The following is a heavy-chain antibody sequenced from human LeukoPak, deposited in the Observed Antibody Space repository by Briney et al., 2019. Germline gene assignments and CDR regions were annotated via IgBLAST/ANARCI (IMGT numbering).Heavy chain of an antibody. Sequence: GGSLRLSCADSGFTFSTYWMNWVRQAPGKGLEWVANIKEDGSEKNYVDSVKGRFTISRDNAKNSLYLQMNSLRAEDTAVYYCARTCSGGNCYSWGYFYNWGQGTLVTVSS. D-gene: IGHD2-15*01. J-gene: IGHJ4*02. CDR1: GFTFSTYW. CDR2: IKEDGSEK. CDR3: ARTCSGGNCYSWGYFYN. V-gene: IGHV3-7*03.